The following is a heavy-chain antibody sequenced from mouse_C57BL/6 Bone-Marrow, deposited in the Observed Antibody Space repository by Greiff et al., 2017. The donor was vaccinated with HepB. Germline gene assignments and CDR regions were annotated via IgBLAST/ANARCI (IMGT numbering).Heavy chain of an antibody. J-gene: IGHJ1*03. CDR3: ARGGVYYGNYGYFDV. D-gene: IGHD2-1*01. Sequence: EVHLVESGGGLVKPGGSLKLSCAASGFTFSSYTMSWVRQTPEKRLEWVATISGGGGNTYYPDSVKGRFTISRDNAKNTLYLQMSSLRSEDTALYYCARGGVYYGNYGYFDVWGTGTTVTVSS. CDR2: ISGGGGNT. V-gene: IGHV5-9*01. CDR1: GFTFSSYT.